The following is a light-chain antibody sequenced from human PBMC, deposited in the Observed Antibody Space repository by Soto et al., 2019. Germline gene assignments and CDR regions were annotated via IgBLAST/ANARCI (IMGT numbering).Light chain of an antibody. CDR2: AAS. CDR1: QGISSY. CDR3: QQLNSYPLA. Sequence: DIPLTQSPSFLSASVGDAVTITCRASQGISSYLAWYQQKPGKAPKLLIYAASTLQSGVPSRFSGSGSGTXXXXXXXSLQPEDFATYYCQQLNSYPLAFGQGTRLEIK. V-gene: IGKV1-9*01. J-gene: IGKJ5*01.